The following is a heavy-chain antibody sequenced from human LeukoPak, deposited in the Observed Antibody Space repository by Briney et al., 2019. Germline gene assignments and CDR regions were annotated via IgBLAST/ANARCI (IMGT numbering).Heavy chain of an antibody. Sequence: PSETLSLTCTVSGGSISSGGYYWSWIRQHPGKGLEWIGYIYYSGSTYYNPSLKSRVTISVDTSKNQFSLKLSSVTAADTAVYYCARDYDILTGSGSLFDYWGQGTLVTVSS. D-gene: IGHD3-9*01. CDR1: GGSISSGGYY. CDR2: IYYSGST. V-gene: IGHV4-31*03. CDR3: ARDYDILTGSGSLFDY. J-gene: IGHJ4*02.